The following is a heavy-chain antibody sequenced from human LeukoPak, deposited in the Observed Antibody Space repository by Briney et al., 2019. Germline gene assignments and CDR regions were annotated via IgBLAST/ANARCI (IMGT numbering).Heavy chain of an antibody. CDR3: ASCSSSWYYYYYMDV. V-gene: IGHV3-74*01. J-gene: IGHJ6*03. Sequence: PGGSLRLSCAASGFTFKLYWMHWVRQVPGRGPVWVSRINHDGSDTIYADSVRGRFTISRDDAKNTLYLQMNSLRAEDTAVYYCASCSSSWYYYYYMDVWGKGTTVTVSS. CDR1: GFTFKLYW. D-gene: IGHD6-13*01. CDR2: INHDGSDT.